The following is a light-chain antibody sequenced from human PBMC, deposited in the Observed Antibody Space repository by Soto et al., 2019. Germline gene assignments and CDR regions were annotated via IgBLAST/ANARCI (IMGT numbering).Light chain of an antibody. V-gene: IGKV3-11*01. CDR1: LSVSVY. CDR2: DAS. CDR3: HQRQYWPPIT. J-gene: IGKJ5*01. Sequence: VVLTQSPATLSLSQGERATLSCRTSLSVSVYLDWYQHKPGQAPRLLISDASNRATGIPARFSGSGSGTDFTLTISSLEPEDFAVYYCHQRQYWPPITFGQGTRLEIK.